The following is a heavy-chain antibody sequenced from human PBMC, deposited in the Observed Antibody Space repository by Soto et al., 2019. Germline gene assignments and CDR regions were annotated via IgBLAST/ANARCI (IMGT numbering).Heavy chain of an antibody. CDR3: ARGGGSLHYAFWSGSSLNFDY. J-gene: IGHJ4*02. Sequence: QVQLVQSGAEVKKPGASVKVSCKASGYTFTGYYMHWVRQAPGQGLEWMGWINPNSGGTNYAQKFQGWVTMTRDTSISTAYMELSRLRSDDTAVYYCARGGGSLHYAFWSGSSLNFDYWGQGTLVTVSS. D-gene: IGHD3-3*01. CDR1: GYTFTGYY. CDR2: INPNSGGT. V-gene: IGHV1-2*04.